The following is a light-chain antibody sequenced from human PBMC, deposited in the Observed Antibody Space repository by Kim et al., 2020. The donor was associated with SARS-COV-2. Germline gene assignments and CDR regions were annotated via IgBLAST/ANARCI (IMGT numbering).Light chain of an antibody. V-gene: IGKV3-11*01. CDR3: QQRSDGWPPIT. Sequence: PGERATLPCRASQSVGSYLAWYQPKPGQAPRLLIYDASNRVTGVPPRFSGSGSGTDFTLTISSLEPEDFALYYCQQRSDGWPPITFGQGTRLEIK. J-gene: IGKJ5*01. CDR1: QSVGSY. CDR2: DAS.